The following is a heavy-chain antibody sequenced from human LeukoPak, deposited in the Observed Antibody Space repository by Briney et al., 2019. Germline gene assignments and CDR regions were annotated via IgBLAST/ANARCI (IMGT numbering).Heavy chain of an antibody. V-gene: IGHV3-30*18. CDR2: ISYDGSNK. J-gene: IGHJ4*02. CDR3: AKETGLLWFGELLALDY. CDR1: GFTFSSYG. D-gene: IGHD3-10*01. Sequence: PGGSLRLSCAASGFTFSSYGMHWVRQAPGKGLEWVAVISYDGSNKYYADSVKGRFTISRDNSKNTLYLQMNSLGAEDTAVYYCAKETGLLWFGELLALDYWGQGTLVTVSS.